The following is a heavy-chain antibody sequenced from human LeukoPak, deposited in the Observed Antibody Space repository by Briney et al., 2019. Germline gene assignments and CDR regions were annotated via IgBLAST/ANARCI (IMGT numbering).Heavy chain of an antibody. V-gene: IGHV1-24*01. Sequence: ASVKVSCKVSAYTLTELSMHWVRQAPGKGLEWMGGFDPEDGETIYAQKFQGRVTMTEDTSTDTAYKELSSLRSEDTAVYYCATGLFIAAADHHDYWGQGTLVTVSS. J-gene: IGHJ4*02. D-gene: IGHD6-13*01. CDR2: FDPEDGET. CDR1: AYTLTELS. CDR3: ATGLFIAAADHHDY.